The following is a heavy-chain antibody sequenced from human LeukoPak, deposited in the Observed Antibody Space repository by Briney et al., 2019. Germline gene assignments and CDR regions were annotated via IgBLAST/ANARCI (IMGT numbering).Heavy chain of an antibody. CDR1: GFTFSSYA. D-gene: IGHD5-18*01. Sequence: QPGRTLRLSCAASGFTFSSYAMSWVRQAPGKGLEWVSAISGSGGSTYYADSVKGRFTISRDNSKNTLYLQMNSLRAEDTAVYYCAKVRGYSYGTDYWGQGTLVTVSS. CDR3: AKVRGYSYGTDY. CDR2: ISGSGGST. J-gene: IGHJ4*02. V-gene: IGHV3-23*01.